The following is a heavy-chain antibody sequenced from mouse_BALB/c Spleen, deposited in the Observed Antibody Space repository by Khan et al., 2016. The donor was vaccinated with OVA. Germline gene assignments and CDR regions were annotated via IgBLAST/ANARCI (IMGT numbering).Heavy chain of an antibody. CDR1: GFSLTDYG. CDR3: AKGVWSYYYALDY. CDR2: IWGGGNT. J-gene: IGHJ4*01. V-gene: IGHV2-6-5*01. Sequence: LKQSGPGLVAPSQSLSITCTVSGFSLTDYGVSWIRQPPGKGLEWLGVIWGGGNTYYNSALRSRLSISKDNSKSQVFLEMSRLQTDNTAMYYCAKGVWSYYYALDYWGQGTSVTVSS.